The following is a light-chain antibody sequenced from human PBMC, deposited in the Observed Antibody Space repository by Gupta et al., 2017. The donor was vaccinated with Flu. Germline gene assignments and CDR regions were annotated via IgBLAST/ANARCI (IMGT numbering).Light chain of an antibody. CDR1: RSFSNW. CDR2: KAS. Sequence: DIQMTQSPSALSASVGDRVTITCRASRSFSNWLAWYQQKPGKAPNLLIYKASYLETGVPSRFSGDNSGTEFTLTISSLQPDDFATYFCQQYNNSLWTFGQGTKVEVK. CDR3: QQYNNSLWT. V-gene: IGKV1-5*03. J-gene: IGKJ1*01.